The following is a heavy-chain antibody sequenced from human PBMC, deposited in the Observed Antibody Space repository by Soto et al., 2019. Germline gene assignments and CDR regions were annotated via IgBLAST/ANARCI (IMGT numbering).Heavy chain of an antibody. D-gene: IGHD6-13*01. CDR1: GYIFINYY. Sequence: QVQLVQSGAEVKKPGASVKISCKTSGYIFINYYIHWVRQAPGPGLEWVALFNPMSGSTNYAQKLQGRVTVTSDTSTSAVYMELSSLRSEDTAVYYCARDLAAADYWGQGTLVIVSS. V-gene: IGHV1-46*04. J-gene: IGHJ4*02. CDR3: ARDLAAADY. CDR2: FNPMSGST.